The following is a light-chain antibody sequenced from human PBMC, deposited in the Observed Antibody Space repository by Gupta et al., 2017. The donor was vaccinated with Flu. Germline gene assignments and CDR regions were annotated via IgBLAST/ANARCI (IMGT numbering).Light chain of an antibody. Sequence: EIVLTQSPATLSLSPGERATLACRARQSVSNSLAWYQPKPSQAPRLLIYDTFKRATGIPASFTDSGVGTDFSITITSRVTKVFPVYYSVQWCNRHPKTTLGPGTKLEI. CDR1: QSVSNS. CDR2: DTF. V-gene: IGKV3D-11*02. J-gene: IGKJ2*01. CDR3: VQWCNRHPKTT.